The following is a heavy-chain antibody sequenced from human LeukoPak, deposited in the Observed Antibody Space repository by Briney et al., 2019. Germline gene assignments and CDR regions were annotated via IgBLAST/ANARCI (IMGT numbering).Heavy chain of an antibody. J-gene: IGHJ4*02. CDR2: ISSSGTTT. CDR1: GFTFSDYY. Sequence: PGGSLRLSCAASGFTFSDYYMSWIRQAPGKGLEWVSYISSSGTTTHYADSVKGRFTVSGDNAKNSLFLQMNSLRAEDTAVYYCARGPNYYDTSGYSYVFDYWGQGTLVTVSS. CDR3: ARGPNYYDTSGYSYVFDY. D-gene: IGHD3-22*01. V-gene: IGHV3-11*01.